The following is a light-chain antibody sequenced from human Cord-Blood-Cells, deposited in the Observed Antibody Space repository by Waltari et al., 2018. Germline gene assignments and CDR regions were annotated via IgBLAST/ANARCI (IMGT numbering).Light chain of an antibody. Sequence: QSALTQPRSLSGSPGQSVTISCTGTSSDVGGYNYVSWYQQHPGKAPKLMFYDVSKRPPGVPDRFSGSKSGNTASMTISGLQAEDEADYYCCSYAVSYALVFGGGTKLTVL. CDR2: DVS. CDR3: CSYAVSYALV. CDR1: SSDVGGYNY. V-gene: IGLV2-11*01. J-gene: IGLJ2*01.